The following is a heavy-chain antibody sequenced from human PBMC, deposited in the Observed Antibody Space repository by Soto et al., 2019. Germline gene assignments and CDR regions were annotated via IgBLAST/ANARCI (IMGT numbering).Heavy chain of an antibody. CDR1: GYTFTSYD. V-gene: IGHV1-8*01. Sequence: ASVEVSCKASGYTFTSYDINWVRQATGQGLEWMGWMNPNSGNTGYAQKFQGRVTMTRNTSISTAYMELSSLRSEDTAVYYCAREYCSGGSCYSDGGMDVWGQGTTVTVSS. J-gene: IGHJ6*02. D-gene: IGHD2-15*01. CDR2: MNPNSGNT. CDR3: AREYCSGGSCYSDGGMDV.